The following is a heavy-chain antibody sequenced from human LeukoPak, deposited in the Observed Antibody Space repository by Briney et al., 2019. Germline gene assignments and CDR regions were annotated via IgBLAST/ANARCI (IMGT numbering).Heavy chain of an antibody. CDR1: GFTFRSYG. V-gene: IGHV3-30*03. J-gene: IGHJ4*02. D-gene: IGHD6-6*01. Sequence: PGGSLRLSCAASGFTFRSYGMHWVRQAPGKGLEWVALISYDGSNKYCADPVKGRFTISRDNSKNTLYLQMNSLRAEDTAVYYCARERVSSGYFDYWGQGTLVTVSS. CDR2: ISYDGSNK. CDR3: ARERVSSGYFDY.